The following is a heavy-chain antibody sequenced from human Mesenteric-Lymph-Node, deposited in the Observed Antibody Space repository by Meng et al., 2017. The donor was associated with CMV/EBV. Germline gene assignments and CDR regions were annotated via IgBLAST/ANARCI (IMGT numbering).Heavy chain of an antibody. J-gene: IGHJ6*01. CDR2: ISWNSGSI. Sequence: GGSLRLSCAASGFTFDDYAMHWVRQAPGKGLEWVSGISWNSGSIGYADSVKGRFTISRDSSKNTVYLQMSSLRLEDTAVYYCAKEIYSDYGTTAYGMDVRGQGTSVTVSS. D-gene: IGHD4-11*01. CDR3: AKEIYSDYGTTAYGMDV. CDR1: GFTFDDYA. V-gene: IGHV3-9*01.